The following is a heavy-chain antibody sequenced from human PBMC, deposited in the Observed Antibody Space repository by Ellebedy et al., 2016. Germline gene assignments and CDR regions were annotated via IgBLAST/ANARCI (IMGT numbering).Heavy chain of an antibody. V-gene: IGHV3-15*01. CDR1: GFTFSNAW. Sequence: GESLKISXAASGFTFSNAWMSWVRQAPGKGLEWVGRIKSKTDGGTTDYAAPVKGRFTISRDDSKNTLYLQMNSLKTEDTAVYYCTNIFQSGSYRDYWGQGTLVTVSS. CDR2: IKSKTDGGTT. CDR3: TNIFQSGSYRDY. D-gene: IGHD1-26*01. J-gene: IGHJ4*02.